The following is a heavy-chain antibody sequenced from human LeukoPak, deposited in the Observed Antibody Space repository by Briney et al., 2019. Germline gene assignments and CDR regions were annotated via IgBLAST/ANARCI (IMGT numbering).Heavy chain of an antibody. CDR3: ARDDSSGYYPFDY. CDR2: IYYSGST. Sequence: PSETLSLTCTVSGGSISGYYWSWIRQPPGKGLEWLGYIYYSGSTNYKPSLKSRITISVDTSKNQFSLKLSSVTAADTAVYYCARDDSSGYYPFDYWGQGTLVTVSS. J-gene: IGHJ4*02. D-gene: IGHD3-22*01. V-gene: IGHV4-59*01. CDR1: GGSISGYY.